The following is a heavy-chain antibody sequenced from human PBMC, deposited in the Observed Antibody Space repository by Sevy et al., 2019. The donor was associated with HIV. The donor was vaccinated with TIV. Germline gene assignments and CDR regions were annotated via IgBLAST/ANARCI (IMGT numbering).Heavy chain of an antibody. D-gene: IGHD2-15*01. CDR1: GFTFSNYA. CDR2: ISGSGDST. Sequence: GGSLRLSCAASGFTFSNYAINWVRQAPGKGLEWVSRISGSGDSTFYADSGKGRFTISRDNSKNTVHLQMNSLRVEDTAVYYCAKVVVTADIDPFYYYAYGMDVWGQGTTVTVSS. J-gene: IGHJ6*02. CDR3: AKVVVTADIDPFYYYAYGMDV. V-gene: IGHV3-23*01.